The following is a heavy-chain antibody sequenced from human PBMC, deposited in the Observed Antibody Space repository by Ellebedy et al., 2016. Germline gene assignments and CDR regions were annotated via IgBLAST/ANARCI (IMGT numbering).Heavy chain of an antibody. CDR2: IIPIFGTA. J-gene: IGHJ5*02. Sequence: SVKVSCXASGGTFSSYAISWVRQAPGQGLEWMGGIIPIFGTANYAQKFQGRVTITADESTSTAYMELSSLRSEDTAVYYCARTHCSSTSCYRNWFDPWGQGTLVTVSS. CDR1: GGTFSSYA. V-gene: IGHV1-69*13. CDR3: ARTHCSSTSCYRNWFDP. D-gene: IGHD2-2*01.